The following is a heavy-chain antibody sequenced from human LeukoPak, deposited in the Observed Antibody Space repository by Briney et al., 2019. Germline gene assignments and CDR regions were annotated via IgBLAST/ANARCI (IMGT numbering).Heavy chain of an antibody. CDR2: ISGRGGST. J-gene: IGHJ3*02. V-gene: IGHV3-23*01. CDR3: AKVSSYGSGTYYNDAFDI. Sequence: PGGSLRLSCAAPGFTFSIYAMSWVPQAPGKGLEWVSAISGRGGSTYYADSVEGQFTISRDNSKITLYLQMNSLRAVDTAVYYCAKVSSYGSGTYYNDAFDIWGQGTMVTVSS. D-gene: IGHD3-10*01. CDR1: GFTFSIYA.